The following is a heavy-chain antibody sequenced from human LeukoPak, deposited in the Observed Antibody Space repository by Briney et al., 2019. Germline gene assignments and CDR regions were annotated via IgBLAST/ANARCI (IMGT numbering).Heavy chain of an antibody. CDR2: INPNSGGT. Sequence: ASVKVSCKASGYTFTGYYMHWVRQAPGQGHEWMGWINPNSGGTNYAQKFQGRVTMTRDTSISTAYMELSRLRSDDTAVYYCARDHPPEMATRKMTLDYWGQGTLVTVSS. D-gene: IGHD5-24*01. CDR1: GYTFTGYY. CDR3: ARDHPPEMATRKMTLDY. J-gene: IGHJ4*02. V-gene: IGHV1-2*02.